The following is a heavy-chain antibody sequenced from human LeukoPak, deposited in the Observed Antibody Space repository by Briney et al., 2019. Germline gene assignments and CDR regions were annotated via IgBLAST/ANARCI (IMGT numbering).Heavy chain of an antibody. D-gene: IGHD1-26*01. J-gene: IGHJ3*02. Sequence: SVKVSCKASGGTFSSYAISWVRQAPGQGLEWMGGIIPIFGTANYAQKFQGRVTITADESTSTAYMELSSLRSEDTAVYYCAREVGAMVSGAFDIWGQGTMVTVSS. CDR2: IIPIFGTA. CDR1: GGTFSSYA. V-gene: IGHV1-69*13. CDR3: AREVGAMVSGAFDI.